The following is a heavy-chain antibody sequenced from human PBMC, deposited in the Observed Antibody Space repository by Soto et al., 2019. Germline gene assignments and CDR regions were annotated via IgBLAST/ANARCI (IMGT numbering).Heavy chain of an antibody. Sequence: PGKGLEWIGTIYYSGSTYYNPSLKSRVTISVDTSKNQFSLKLSSVTAADTAVYYCARSAGRLVFLLVRSPHSEEPYYFDYWGQGTLVIVSS. CDR3: ARSAGRLVFLLVRSPHSEEPYYFDY. D-gene: IGHD6-19*01. CDR2: IYYSGST. V-gene: IGHV4-39*01. J-gene: IGHJ4*02.